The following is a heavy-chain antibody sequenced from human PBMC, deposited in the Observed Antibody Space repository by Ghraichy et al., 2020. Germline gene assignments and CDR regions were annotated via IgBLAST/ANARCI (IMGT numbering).Heavy chain of an antibody. CDR1: GGSISSYY. V-gene: IGHV4-59*01. J-gene: IGHJ4*02. CDR2: IYYSGST. CDR3: ARARRYYDILTGYLTKEGFDY. D-gene: IGHD3-9*01. Sequence: SETLSLTCTVSGGSISSYYWSWIRQPPGKGLEWIGYIYYSGSTNYNPSLKSRVTISVDTSKNQFSLKLSSVTAADTAVYYCARARRYYDILTGYLTKEGFDYWGQGTLVTVSS.